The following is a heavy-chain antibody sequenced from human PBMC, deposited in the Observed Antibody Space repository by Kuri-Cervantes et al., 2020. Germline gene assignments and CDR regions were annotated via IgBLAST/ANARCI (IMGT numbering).Heavy chain of an antibody. J-gene: IGHJ4*02. CDR2: ISSSSSYI. Sequence: GESLKISCAASGFSFSSYGMSWVRQAPGKGLEWVSSISSSSSYIYYADSVKGRFTISRDNAKNSLYLQMNSLRAEDTAVYYCARRPGSRSIAAAGTYYFDYWGQGTLVTVSS. D-gene: IGHD6-13*01. CDR3: ARRPGSRSIAAAGTYYFDY. CDR1: GFSFSSYG. V-gene: IGHV3-21*01.